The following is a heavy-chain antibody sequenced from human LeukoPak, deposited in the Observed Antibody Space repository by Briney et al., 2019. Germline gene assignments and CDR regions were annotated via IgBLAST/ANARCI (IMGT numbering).Heavy chain of an antibody. J-gene: IGHJ4*02. CDR1: GYTFTSYY. Sequence: GASVKVSCKASGYTFTSYYMHWVRQAPGQGLEWMGIINPSGGSTNYAQKFQGRVTMTRDTSISTAYMELSRLRSDDTAVYYCARDLKAYAANYWGQGTLVTVSS. CDR2: INPSGGST. D-gene: IGHD4-17*01. V-gene: IGHV1-46*01. CDR3: ARDLKAYAANY.